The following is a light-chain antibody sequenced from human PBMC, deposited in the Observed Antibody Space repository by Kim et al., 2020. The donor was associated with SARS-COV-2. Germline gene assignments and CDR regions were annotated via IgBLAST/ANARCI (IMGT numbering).Light chain of an antibody. CDR1: QSNRSSN. CDR3: QQYGSSPRT. J-gene: IGKJ1*01. V-gene: IGKV3-20*01. Sequence: SPGDTGTRSCRAIQSNRSSNLAWYQPNTGQPPRLLNDGASSRAPVIPERFSGSGSGTDFTLTISRLEPEDFAVYYCQQYGSSPRTFGQGTKVDIK. CDR2: GAS.